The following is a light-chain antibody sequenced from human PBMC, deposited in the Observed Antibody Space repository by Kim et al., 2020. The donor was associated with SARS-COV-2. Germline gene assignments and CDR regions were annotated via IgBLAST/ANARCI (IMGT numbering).Light chain of an antibody. V-gene: IGLV1-40*01. Sequence: QSVLTHPPSVSGAPGQRVTISCTGSSSNIGAGYDVHWYQQLPGTAPKLLIYSNSNRPSGVPDRFSGSKSGTSASLAITGLQAEDEADYYCQSYDSSLSEVFGGGTQLTVL. CDR2: SNS. CDR1: SSNIGAGYD. CDR3: QSYDSSLSEV. J-gene: IGLJ3*02.